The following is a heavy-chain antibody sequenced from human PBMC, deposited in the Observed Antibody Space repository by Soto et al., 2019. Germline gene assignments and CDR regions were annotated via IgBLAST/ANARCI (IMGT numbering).Heavy chain of an antibody. CDR3: ARPGIAVAPRFISSEYFQH. J-gene: IGHJ1*01. Sequence: GGSLRLSCAASGFTFSSYSMNWVRQAPGKGLEWVSYISSSSSTIYYADSVKGRFTISRDNAKNSLYLQMNSLRDEDTAVYYCARPGIAVAPRFISSEYFQHWGQGTLVTVPS. D-gene: IGHD6-19*01. CDR2: ISSSSSTI. CDR1: GFTFSSYS. V-gene: IGHV3-48*02.